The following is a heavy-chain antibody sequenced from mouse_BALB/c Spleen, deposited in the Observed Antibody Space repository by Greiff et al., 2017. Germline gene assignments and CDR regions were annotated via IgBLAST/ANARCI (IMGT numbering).Heavy chain of an antibody. V-gene: IGHV3-2*02. D-gene: IGHD1-1*01. Sequence: EVKLVESGPGLVKPSQSLSLTCTVTGYSITSDYAWNWIRQFPGNKLEWMGYISYSGSTSYNPSLKSRISITRDTSKNQFFLQLNSVTTEDTATYYCARYYYGSRFDYWGQGTTLTVSS. J-gene: IGHJ2*01. CDR1: GYSITSDYA. CDR3: ARYYYGSRFDY. CDR2: ISYSGST.